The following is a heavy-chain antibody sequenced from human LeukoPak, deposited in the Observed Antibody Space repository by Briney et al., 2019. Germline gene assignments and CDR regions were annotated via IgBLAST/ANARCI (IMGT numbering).Heavy chain of an antibody. J-gene: IGHJ4*02. Sequence: NPSETLSLTCTVSLDSTTSNFWSWVRQPPGKGREWIGEIHRSGSTNYNPSLQSRVTISIDRSKNQIALKLSSVTAADTAVYYCAREIVGGFNPGAYWGQGTLVTVSS. CDR1: LDSTTSNF. CDR2: IHRSGST. CDR3: AREIVGGFNPGAY. D-gene: IGHD1-14*01. V-gene: IGHV4-4*08.